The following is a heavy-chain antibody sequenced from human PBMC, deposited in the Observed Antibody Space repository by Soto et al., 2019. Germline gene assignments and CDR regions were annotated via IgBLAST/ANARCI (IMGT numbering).Heavy chain of an antibody. CDR2: IWYDGSNK. CDR3: ARAVGPFDY. CDR1: GFDFSTYG. D-gene: IGHD1-26*01. Sequence: QVQLVESGGGVVQPGRSLRLSCAASGFDFSTYGMHWVRQAPGTGPEWVAGIWYDGSNKYYADSVRGRFTISRDNSKSTLFLQLNSRSAEEMAGYYCARAVGPFDYWGPGTLVTGSS. J-gene: IGHJ4*02. V-gene: IGHV3-33*01.